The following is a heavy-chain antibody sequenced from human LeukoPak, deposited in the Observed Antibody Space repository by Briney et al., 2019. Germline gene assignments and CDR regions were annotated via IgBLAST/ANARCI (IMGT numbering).Heavy chain of an antibody. CDR1: GFTFSSYS. V-gene: IGHV3-23*01. J-gene: IGHJ4*02. CDR3: AKPSDFWSGYFIHYFDY. Sequence: GGSLRLSCVASGFTFSSYSMNWVRQAPGKGLEWVSAISGSGGSTYYADSVKGRFTISRDNSKNTLYLQMNSLRAEDTAVYYCAKPSDFWSGYFIHYFDYWGQGTLVTVSS. D-gene: IGHD3-3*01. CDR2: ISGSGGST.